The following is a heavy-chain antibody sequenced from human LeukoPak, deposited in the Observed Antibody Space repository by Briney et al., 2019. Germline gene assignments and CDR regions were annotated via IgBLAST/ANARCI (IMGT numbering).Heavy chain of an antibody. J-gene: IGHJ6*03. CDR2: INTNTGNP. V-gene: IGHV7-4-1*02. CDR3: ARVGPSSYGSGSYYYYYYYMDV. D-gene: IGHD3-10*01. Sequence: ALVKVSCKASGYTFTSYAMNWVRQAPGQGLEWMGWINTNTGNPTYAQGFTGRFVFSLNTSVSTAYLQISSLKAEDTAVYYCARVGPSSYGSGSYYYYYYYMDVWGKGTTVTVSS. CDR1: GYTFTSYA.